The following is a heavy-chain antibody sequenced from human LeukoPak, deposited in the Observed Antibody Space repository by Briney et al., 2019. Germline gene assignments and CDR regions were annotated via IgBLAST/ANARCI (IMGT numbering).Heavy chain of an antibody. Sequence: GGSLRLSCAASGFTFSSYGMHWVRQAPGKGLEWVAVISYDGSNKYYADSVNGRFTISRDNSKNTLYLQMNSLRAEDTAVYYCAKPQTRPTDYFDYWGQGTLVTVSS. CDR3: AKPQTRPTDYFDY. J-gene: IGHJ4*02. V-gene: IGHV3-30*18. D-gene: IGHD4-17*01. CDR1: GFTFSSYG. CDR2: ISYDGSNK.